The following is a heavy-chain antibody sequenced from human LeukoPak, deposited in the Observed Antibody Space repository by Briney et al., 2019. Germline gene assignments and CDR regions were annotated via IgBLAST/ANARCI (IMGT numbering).Heavy chain of an antibody. D-gene: IGHD6-19*01. CDR1: GGTFTTNA. V-gene: IGHV1-69*05. Sequence: SVKVSSTASGGTFTTNAISWVRHAPGQGLEWMGGLIPIFGTAHYAQSLQGRVTITTDESTSTAYMVLSSLRSDDTAVYYCARGGGPYESTGFFAGAFDCWGQGTLVTVSS. CDR2: LIPIFGTA. CDR3: ARGGGPYESTGFFAGAFDC. J-gene: IGHJ4*02.